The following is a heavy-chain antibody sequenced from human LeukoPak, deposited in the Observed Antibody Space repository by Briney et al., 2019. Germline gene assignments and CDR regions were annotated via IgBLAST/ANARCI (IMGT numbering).Heavy chain of an antibody. D-gene: IGHD3-3*01. CDR2: INPSGGST. V-gene: IGHV1-46*01. CDR1: GYTFTSYY. J-gene: IGHJ3*02. Sequence: ASVKVSCKASGYTFTSYYMHWVRQAPGQGLEWMGIINPSGGSTSYAQKFQGRVTMTRDTSTSTVYMDLTRLMSDDTAVYYCARVQGYDDDSYVGFSSPDDAFNIWGQGTLVTVSS. CDR3: ARVQGYDDDSYVGFSSPDDAFNI.